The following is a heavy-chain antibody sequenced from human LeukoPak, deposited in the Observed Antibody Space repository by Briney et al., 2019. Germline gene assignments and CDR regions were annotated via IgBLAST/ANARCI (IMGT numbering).Heavy chain of an antibody. CDR1: GDSVSSKSAA. CDR2: TYYRSKWYN. J-gene: IGHJ4*02. Sequence: SQTLSLTCAISGDSVSSKSAAWNWMRQSPSRGLEWLGRTYYRSKWYNDYAVSVKSRININPDTSKNQFSLKLSSVTAADTAVYYRARDYYDSRGYCSDYWGQGTLVTVSS. CDR3: ARDYYDSRGYCSDY. V-gene: IGHV6-1*01. D-gene: IGHD3-22*01.